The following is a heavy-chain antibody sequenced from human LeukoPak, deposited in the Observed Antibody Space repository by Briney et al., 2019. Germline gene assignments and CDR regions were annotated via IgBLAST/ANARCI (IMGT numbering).Heavy chain of an antibody. J-gene: IGHJ3*02. CDR1: GFIFSSYW. CDR2: IKQDGSDK. V-gene: IGHV3-7*01. Sequence: GGSLSLSCAASGFIFSSYWMSWVRQAPGKGLEWVANIKQDGSDKYYVDSVKGRFTISRDNAKNSLYLQMNSLRAEDTAVYYCASVDHCSSASCYRGVCAFDIWGQGTMVTVSS. D-gene: IGHD2-2*02. CDR3: ASVDHCSSASCYRGVCAFDI.